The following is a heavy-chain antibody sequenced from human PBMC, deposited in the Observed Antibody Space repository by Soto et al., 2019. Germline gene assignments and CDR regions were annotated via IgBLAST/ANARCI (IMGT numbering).Heavy chain of an antibody. CDR3: ASIAAAGTWTALDY. CDR1: GGSFSSNW. CDR2: IYHSGST. Sequence: SETLSLTCAVYGGSFSSNWWSWVRQPPGKGLEWIGEIYHSGSTNYNPSLKSRVTISVDKSKNQFSLKLSSVTAADTAVYYCASIAAAGTWTALDYWGQGTLVTVSS. J-gene: IGHJ4*02. V-gene: IGHV4-4*02. D-gene: IGHD6-13*01.